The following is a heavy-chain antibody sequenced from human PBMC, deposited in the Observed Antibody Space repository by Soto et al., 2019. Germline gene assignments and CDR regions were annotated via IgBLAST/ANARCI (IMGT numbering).Heavy chain of an antibody. J-gene: IGHJ3*02. CDR1: GFTFSSYS. Sequence: EVPLVESGGGLVQPGGSLRLSCAASGFTFSSYSMNWVRQAPGKGLEWVSYISSSSSTIYYADSVKGRFTISRDNAKNSLYLQMNSLTAEDTAVYYCARDLGGSGSYAFDIWGQGTMVTVSS. D-gene: IGHD3-10*01. CDR3: ARDLGGSGSYAFDI. V-gene: IGHV3-48*01. CDR2: ISSSSSTI.